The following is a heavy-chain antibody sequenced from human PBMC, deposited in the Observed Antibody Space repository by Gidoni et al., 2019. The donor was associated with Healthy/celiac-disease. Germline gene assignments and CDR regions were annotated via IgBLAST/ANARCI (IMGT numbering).Heavy chain of an antibody. V-gene: IGHV1-8*01. CDR3: ARGYCTNGVCPTNNWFDP. Sequence: QVQLVQSGAEVKKPGASVKVSCKASGYTFTSYDINWVRQATGQGLEWMGWMNPNSGNTGYAQKFQGRVTMTRNTSISTAYMELSSLRSEDTAVYYCARGYCTNGVCPTNNWFDPWGQGTLVTVSS. CDR1: GYTFTSYD. D-gene: IGHD2-8*01. J-gene: IGHJ5*02. CDR2: MNPNSGNT.